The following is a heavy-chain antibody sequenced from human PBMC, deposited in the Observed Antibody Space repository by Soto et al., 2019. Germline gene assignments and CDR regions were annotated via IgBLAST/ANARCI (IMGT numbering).Heavy chain of an antibody. D-gene: IGHD1-26*01. V-gene: IGHV3-23*01. CDR1: GFTFTSAA. CDR2: LSGSGATT. CDR3: AKTRESGIYFYFDS. Sequence: EVQLLESEGGLVQPGGSLRLSCAASGFTFTSAAVSWLRQAAGKGLEWVSTLSGSGATTYYADSVKGRFTISRDNSKNTLYLQMNCLRAEDTALYYCAKTRESGIYFYFDSWGQGALVTVSS. J-gene: IGHJ4*02.